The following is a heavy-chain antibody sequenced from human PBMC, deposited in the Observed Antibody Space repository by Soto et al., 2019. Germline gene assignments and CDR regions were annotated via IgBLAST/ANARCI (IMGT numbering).Heavy chain of an antibody. CDR3: ARGHDYGYPNWFDP. Sequence: QVQLVQSGAEVKKPGSSVKVSCKASGGTFSSYAISWVRQAPGQGLEWMGGIIPIFGTANYAQKFQGRVTITAETSTSTDYVELSSLRSEDTAVYYGARGHDYGYPNWFDPWGQGTLVTVSS. V-gene: IGHV1-69*06. CDR2: IIPIFGTA. J-gene: IGHJ5*02. CDR1: GGTFSSYA. D-gene: IGHD4-17*01.